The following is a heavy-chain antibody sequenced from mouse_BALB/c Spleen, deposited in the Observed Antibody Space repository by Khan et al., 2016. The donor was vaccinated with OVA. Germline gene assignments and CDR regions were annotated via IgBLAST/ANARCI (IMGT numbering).Heavy chain of an antibody. V-gene: IGHV5-17*02. CDR2: ISSDSITL. CDR3: ARANWAWFAY. J-gene: IGHJ3*01. CDR1: GLTFSSFG. Sequence: EVELVESGGGLVQPGGSRKLSCAASGLTFSSFGMHWVRQAPEKGLEWVAYISSDSITLYYADTVKGRFTISRDNPRNTLFLQMTSLRSEDTAMYYCARANWAWFAYWGQGTLVTVSA. D-gene: IGHD4-1*01.